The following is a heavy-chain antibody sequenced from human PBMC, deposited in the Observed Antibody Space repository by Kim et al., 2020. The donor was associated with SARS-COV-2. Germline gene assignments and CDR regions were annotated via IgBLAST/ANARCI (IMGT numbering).Heavy chain of an antibody. Sequence: GGSLRLSCAASGFTFSSYAMHWVRQAPGKGLEWVAVISYDGGNRYYADSVKGRFTISRDNSKNTLYLQMNSLRAEDTAVYYCCTIAAAAQFDPWGQGTLASVSS. CDR2: ISYDGGNR. D-gene: IGHD6-13*01. CDR1: GFTFSSYA. CDR3: CTIAAAAQFDP. V-gene: IGHV3-30*04. J-gene: IGHJ5*02.